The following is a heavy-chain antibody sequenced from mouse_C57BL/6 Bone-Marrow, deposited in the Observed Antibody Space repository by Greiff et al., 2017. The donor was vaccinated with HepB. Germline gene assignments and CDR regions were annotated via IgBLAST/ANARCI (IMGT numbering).Heavy chain of an antibody. J-gene: IGHJ1*03. Sequence: VQLQQSGAELARPGASVKLSCKASGYTFTSYGISWVKQRTGQGLEWIGEIYPRSGNTYYNEKFKGKATLTADKSSSTAYMELRSLTSEDSAVYFCARKGLDYGSGYGYFDVWGTGTTVTVSS. V-gene: IGHV1-81*01. CDR3: ARKGLDYGSGYGYFDV. D-gene: IGHD1-1*01. CDR2: IYPRSGNT. CDR1: GYTFTSYG.